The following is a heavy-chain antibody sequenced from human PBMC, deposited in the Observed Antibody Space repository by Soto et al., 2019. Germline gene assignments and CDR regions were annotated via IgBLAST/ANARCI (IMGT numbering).Heavy chain of an antibody. J-gene: IGHJ4*02. CDR3: ARAYCSGGSCYGGLFDY. CDR2: IYSARNT. D-gene: IGHD2-15*01. Sequence: EVQLVESGGGLIQPGGSLRLSCAASGFIVSSNYMSWVRQAPGKGLEWVSVIYSARNTYYADSVKGRFTISREHSKNTLYLQMNSLRAEDTAVYFCARAYCSGGSCYGGLFDYWGQGTLVTVSS. CDR1: GFIVSSNY. V-gene: IGHV3-53*01.